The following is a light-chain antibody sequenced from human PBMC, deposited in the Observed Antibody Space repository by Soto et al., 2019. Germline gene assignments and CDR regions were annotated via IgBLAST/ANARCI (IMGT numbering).Light chain of an antibody. V-gene: IGKV3D-20*02. CDR2: DAS. J-gene: IGKJ1*01. Sequence: EFVLTQSPGTLSLSPGERATLSCRASQTVSGSSLAWYQQKPGQAPRLLIYDASSRATGIPDRFSGSGSGTDFTLTISSLQPEDFATYYCQQSYSTPWTFGQGTKVEIK. CDR1: QTVSGSS. CDR3: QQSYSTPWT.